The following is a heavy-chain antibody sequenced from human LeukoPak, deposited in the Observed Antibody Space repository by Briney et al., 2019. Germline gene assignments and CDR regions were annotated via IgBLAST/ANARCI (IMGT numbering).Heavy chain of an antibody. CDR2: ISYDGSNK. Sequence: GGSLRLSCAASGFTFSSYAMHWVRQAPGKGLEWVAVISYDGSNKYYADSVKGRFTISRDNSKNTLYLQMNSLRAEDTAVYYCARAGELNDAFDIWGQGTMVTVSS. CDR1: GFTFSSYA. V-gene: IGHV3-30*04. J-gene: IGHJ3*02. CDR3: ARAGELNDAFDI. D-gene: IGHD1-26*01.